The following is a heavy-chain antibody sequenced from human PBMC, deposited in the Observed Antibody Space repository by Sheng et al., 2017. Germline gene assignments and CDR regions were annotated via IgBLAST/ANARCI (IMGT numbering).Heavy chain of an antibody. CDR1: GFTFSSYA. V-gene: IGHV3-48*03. Sequence: EVQLLESGGGLVQPGGSLRLSCAASGFTFSSYAMSWVRQAPGKGLEWISYISSSGNNMYYADSVKGRFTISRDNAKNSLFLQMNSLRAEDTAVYYCASPFDTVTDYFYYGLDVWGLGTTVTVSS. CDR2: ISSSGNNM. J-gene: IGHJ6*02. CDR3: ASPFDTVTDYFYYGLDV. D-gene: IGHD3-9*01.